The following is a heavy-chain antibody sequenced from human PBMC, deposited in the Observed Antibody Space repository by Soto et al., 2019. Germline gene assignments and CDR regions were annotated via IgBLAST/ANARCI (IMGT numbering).Heavy chain of an antibody. J-gene: IGHJ6*03. D-gene: IGHD4-17*01. CDR1: GGSLSSGGYY. CDR2: IYYIGST. Sequence: PSETLSLTCTVSGGSLSSGGYYWSWIRQQPGKGLEWIGYIYYIGSTYYNPSLKSRVTISVDTSKNQFSLKLSSVTAADTAMYYCAKSYGDYGDYYYLDVWVKGTTVTVSS. CDR3: AKSYGDYGDYYYLDV. V-gene: IGHV4-39*01.